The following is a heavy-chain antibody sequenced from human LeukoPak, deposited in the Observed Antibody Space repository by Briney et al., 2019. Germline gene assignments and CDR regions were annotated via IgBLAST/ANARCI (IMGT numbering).Heavy chain of an antibody. CDR3: ARDSTHCSSTSCYGGVDP. Sequence: KPSETLSLTCTVSGGSMVSYYWSWIRQPPGKGLECIGYIYYSGSTNYNLSLKSRVTISVDTSKNQFSLKLSSVTAADTAVYYCARDSTHCSSTSCYGGVDPWGQGTLVTVSS. J-gene: IGHJ5*02. V-gene: IGHV4-59*12. D-gene: IGHD2-2*01. CDR2: IYYSGST. CDR1: GGSMVSYY.